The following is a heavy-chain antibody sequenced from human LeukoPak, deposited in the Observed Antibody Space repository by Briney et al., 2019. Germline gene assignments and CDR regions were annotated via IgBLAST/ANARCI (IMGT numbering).Heavy chain of an antibody. D-gene: IGHD3-3*01. J-gene: IGHJ6*03. CDR2: IYTSGST. CDR3: ARAPSEDFWSGYFSPSYYYMDV. Sequence: SETLSLTCTVSGGSISSYYWSWIRQPAGKGLEWIGRIYTSGSTNYNPSLKSRVTMSVDTSKNQFSLKLSSVTAADTAVYYCARAPSEDFWSGYFSPSYYYMDVWGKGTTVTVSS. V-gene: IGHV4-4*07. CDR1: GGSISSYY.